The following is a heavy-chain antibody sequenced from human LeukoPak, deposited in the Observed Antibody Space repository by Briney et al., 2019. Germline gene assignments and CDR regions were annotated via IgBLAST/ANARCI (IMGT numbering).Heavy chain of an antibody. V-gene: IGHV3-30*18. Sequence: PGGSLRLSCAASEFTFSSYAMHWVRQAPGKGLEWVALVSNYGGDKYYADSVKGRFTISRDNSKNTLYLQMNSLRGEDTGVYYCAKAHLLDWLLPFDYWGQGTLVTVSS. D-gene: IGHD3/OR15-3a*01. J-gene: IGHJ4*02. CDR2: VSNYGGDK. CDR1: EFTFSSYA. CDR3: AKAHLLDWLLPFDY.